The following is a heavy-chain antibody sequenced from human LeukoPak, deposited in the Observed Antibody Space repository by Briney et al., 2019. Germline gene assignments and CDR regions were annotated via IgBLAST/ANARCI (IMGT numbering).Heavy chain of an antibody. Sequence: ASVKVSCKASGYTFTSYYMHWVRQAPGQGLEWMGIINPSGGSTSYAQKFQGRVTMTRDTSTSTVYMELSSLRSEDTAVYYCSGGGSSWYFDYWGQGTLVTVPS. CDR1: GYTFTSYY. V-gene: IGHV1-46*01. CDR3: SGGGSSWYFDY. J-gene: IGHJ4*02. CDR2: INPSGGST. D-gene: IGHD6-13*01.